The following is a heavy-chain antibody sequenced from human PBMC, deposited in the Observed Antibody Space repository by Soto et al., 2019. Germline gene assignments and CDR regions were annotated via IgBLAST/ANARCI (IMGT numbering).Heavy chain of an antibody. CDR3: ARVLARYGDYVIDY. V-gene: IGHV1-2*02. J-gene: IGHJ4*02. D-gene: IGHD4-17*01. Sequence: VASVKVSCKASGYTFTGYYMHWVRQAPGQGLEWMGWINPNSGGTNYAQKFQGRVTMTRDTSISTAYMELSRLRSDDTAVYYCARVLARYGDYVIDYWGQGTLVTVSS. CDR2: INPNSGGT. CDR1: GYTFTGYY.